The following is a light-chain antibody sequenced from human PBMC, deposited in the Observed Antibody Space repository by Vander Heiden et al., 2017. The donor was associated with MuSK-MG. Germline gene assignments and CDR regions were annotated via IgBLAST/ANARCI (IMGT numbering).Light chain of an antibody. Sequence: DIQMTQSPSSVSASVGDTVTITCRASQGIGTWLAWYQQKPGKAPKLLIYGASTLQSGVPLRFSGSGSGTDFSLTSNSLLPEDVATYFCQQALSWPITFGQGTRLEIK. V-gene: IGKV1-12*01. CDR1: QGIGTW. CDR2: GAS. CDR3: QQALSWPIT. J-gene: IGKJ5*01.